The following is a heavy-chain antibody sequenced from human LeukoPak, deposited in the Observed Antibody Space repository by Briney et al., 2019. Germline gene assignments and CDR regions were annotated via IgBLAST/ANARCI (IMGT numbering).Heavy chain of an antibody. V-gene: IGHV5-51*01. CDR3: ARSLFRCGGDCYQEGY. CDR2: IYPGDSDT. Sequence: GESLKISCKGSGYSFTSYWIGWVRQMPGKGLEWMGIIYPGDSDTRYSPSFQGQVTISADKSISTAYLQWSSLKASDTAMYYCARSLFRCGGDCYQEGYWGQGTLVTVSS. CDR1: GYSFTSYW. J-gene: IGHJ4*02. D-gene: IGHD2-21*02.